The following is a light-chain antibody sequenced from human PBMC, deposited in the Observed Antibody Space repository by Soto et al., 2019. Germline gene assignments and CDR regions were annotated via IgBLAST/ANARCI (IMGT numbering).Light chain of an antibody. J-gene: IGKJ1*01. CDR1: QSVLYNSNNKNY. CDR2: WAS. CDR3: QQYYTTPPT. V-gene: IGKV4-1*01. Sequence: DIVMTQSPDSLAVSLGERATFNCRASQSVLYNSNNKNYLAWYQQKPGQPPKLLIYWASTRTSGVPDRFSGSGSGTDFTLTISSLQAEDVAVYYCQQYYTTPPTFAQGTKVEIK.